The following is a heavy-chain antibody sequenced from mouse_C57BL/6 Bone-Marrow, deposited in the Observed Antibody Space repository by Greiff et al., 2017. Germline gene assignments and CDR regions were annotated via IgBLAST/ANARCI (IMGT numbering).Heavy chain of an antibody. Sequence: EVMLVESGGGLVKPGGSLKLSCAASGFTFSSYAMSWVRQTPEKRLEWVATISDGGSYTYYPDNVKGRFTISRDNAKNNLYLQMSHLKSEDTAMYYCARDRKFITTVVEDAMDYWGQGTSVTVSS. CDR3: ARDRKFITTVVEDAMDY. CDR2: ISDGGSYT. CDR1: GFTFSSYA. V-gene: IGHV5-4*01. J-gene: IGHJ4*01. D-gene: IGHD1-1*01.